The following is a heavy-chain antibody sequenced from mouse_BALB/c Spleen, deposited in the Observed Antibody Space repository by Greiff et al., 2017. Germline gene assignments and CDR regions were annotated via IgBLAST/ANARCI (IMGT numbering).Heavy chain of an antibody. CDR1: GFTFSSFG. CDR3: ARDYYAMDY. CDR2: ISSGSSTI. Sequence: EVQLVESGGGLVQPAGSRKLSCAVSGFTFSSFGMHWVRQAPEKGLVWVAYISSGSSTIYYADTVKGRFTISRDNPKNTLFLQMTSLRSEDTAMYYCARDYYAMDYWGQGTSVTVAS. V-gene: IGHV5-17*02. J-gene: IGHJ4*01.